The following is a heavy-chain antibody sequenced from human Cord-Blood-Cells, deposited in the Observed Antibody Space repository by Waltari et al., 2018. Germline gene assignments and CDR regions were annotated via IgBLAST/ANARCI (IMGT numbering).Heavy chain of an antibody. V-gene: IGHV4-34*01. Sequence: QVQLQQWGAGLLKPSETLSLTCAVYGGSFSGYYWSWIREPPGKGLEWIGEIKHSGSTNDTPSLKGRVTISVDTSKNQFSLKLRSGTAADTAVYYCARGLGCSGGSCLYYFDYWGQGTLVTVSS. CDR1: GGSFSGYY. CDR2: IKHSGST. J-gene: IGHJ4*02. CDR3: ARGLGCSGGSCLYYFDY. D-gene: IGHD2-15*01.